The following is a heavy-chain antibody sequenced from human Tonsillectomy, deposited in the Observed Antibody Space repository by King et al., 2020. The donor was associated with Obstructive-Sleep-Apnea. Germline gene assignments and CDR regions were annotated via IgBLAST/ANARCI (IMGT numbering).Heavy chain of an antibody. CDR3: ARDGSSGWTITHFDL. CDR1: GFTFSDYY. J-gene: IGHJ2*01. CDR2: ISSSSSYT. D-gene: IGHD6-19*01. V-gene: IGHV3-11*06. Sequence: VQLVESGGGLVKPGGSLRLSCAASGFTFSDYYMSWIRQAPGKGLEWVSYISSSSSYTNYADSVRGRFTISRDNAKNSLYLQMNSLRAEDTAVYYCARDGSSGWTITHFDLWGRGTLVTVSS.